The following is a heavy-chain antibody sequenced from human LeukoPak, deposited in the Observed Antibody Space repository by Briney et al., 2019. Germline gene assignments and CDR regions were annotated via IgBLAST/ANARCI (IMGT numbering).Heavy chain of an antibody. CDR1: GGSFSGYY. J-gene: IGHJ1*01. CDR3: ARVRAGLRGNFQH. D-gene: IGHD4-17*01. V-gene: IGHV4-34*01. CDR2: INHSGST. Sequence: PETLSLTCAVYGGSFSGYYWSWIRQPPGKGLEWFGEINHSGSTNYNPSLKSRVTISVDTSKNQFSLKLSSVTAADTAVYYCARVRAGLRGNFQHWGQGTLVTVSS.